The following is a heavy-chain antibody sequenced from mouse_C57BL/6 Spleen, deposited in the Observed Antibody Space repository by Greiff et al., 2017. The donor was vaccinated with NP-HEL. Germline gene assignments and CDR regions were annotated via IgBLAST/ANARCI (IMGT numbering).Heavy chain of an antibody. D-gene: IGHD3-2*02. CDR3: ARCEQLRPPYYAMDY. J-gene: IGHJ4*01. CDR2: IAPNSGGT. CDR1: GYTFTSYW. Sequence: QVQLQQPGAELVKPGASVKLSCKASGYTFTSYWMHWVKQRPGRGLEWIGRIAPNSGGTKYNEKFKSKATLTVDKPSSTAYMQLSSLTSEDSAVYYCARCEQLRPPYYAMDYWGQGTSVTVSS. V-gene: IGHV1-72*01.